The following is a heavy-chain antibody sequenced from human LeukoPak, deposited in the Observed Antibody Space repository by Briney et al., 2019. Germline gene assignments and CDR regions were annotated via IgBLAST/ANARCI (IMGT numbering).Heavy chain of an antibody. Sequence: SGTLSLTCAVSGGSISSSNWWSWVRQPPGKGLEWIGEIYHSGSTNYNPSLKSRVTISVDKSENQFSLKLSSVTAADTAVYYCARDLAVRGVYFDYWGQGTLVTVSS. J-gene: IGHJ4*02. CDR2: IYHSGST. D-gene: IGHD3-10*01. CDR1: GGSISSSNW. V-gene: IGHV4-4*02. CDR3: ARDLAVRGVYFDY.